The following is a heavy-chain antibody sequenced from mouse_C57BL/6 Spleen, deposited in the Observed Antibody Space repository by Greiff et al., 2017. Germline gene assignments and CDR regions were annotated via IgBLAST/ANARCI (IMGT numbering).Heavy chain of an antibody. CDR3: AGDYYYGSSPFAY. D-gene: IGHD1-1*01. CDR1: GYTFTSYW. V-gene: IGHV1-72*01. J-gene: IGHJ3*01. Sequence: QVQLQQPGAELVKPGASVKLSCKASGYTFTSYWMHWVKQRPGRGLEWIGRIDPTSGGTKYNEKFKSKATLTVDKPSSTAYMQLSSLTSEDSAVYYCAGDYYYGSSPFAYWGQGTLVTVSA. CDR2: IDPTSGGT.